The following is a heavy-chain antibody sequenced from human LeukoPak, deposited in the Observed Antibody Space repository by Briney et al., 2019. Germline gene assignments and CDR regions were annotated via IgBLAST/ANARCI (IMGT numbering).Heavy chain of an antibody. CDR3: AKGTVAAPDGYFDY. J-gene: IGHJ4*02. CDR1: GFTFSSYG. Sequence: GGSLRLSCAASGFTFSSYGMHWVRQAPGKGREWVAFIRYDGSNKYYADSVKGRFTISRDNSKNTLYLQMNSLRAEDTAVYYCAKGTVAAPDGYFDYWGQGTLVTVSS. CDR2: IRYDGSNK. V-gene: IGHV3-30*02. D-gene: IGHD4-23*01.